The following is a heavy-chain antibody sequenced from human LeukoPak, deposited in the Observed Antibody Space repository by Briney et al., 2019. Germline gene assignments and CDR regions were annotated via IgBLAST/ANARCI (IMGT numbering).Heavy chain of an antibody. CDR1: GYTFTGYY. V-gene: IGHV1-2*02. CDR3: ARDPYYDILTGYYRH. Sequence: ASVKVSCKASGYTFTGYYMHWVRQAPGQGLEWMGWINPNSGGTNYAQKFQGRVTMTRDTSISTAYMELSRLGSDDTAVYYCARDPYYDILTGYYRHWGQGTLVTVSS. J-gene: IGHJ1*01. D-gene: IGHD3-9*01. CDR2: INPNSGGT.